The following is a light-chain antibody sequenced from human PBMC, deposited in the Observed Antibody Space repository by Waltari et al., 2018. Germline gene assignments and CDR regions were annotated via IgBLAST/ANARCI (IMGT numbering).Light chain of an antibody. J-gene: IGKJ3*01. CDR2: GGS. CDR3: VQTIAFPFT. V-gene: IGKV2-40*01. CDR1: QSLLHSNGNTY. Sequence: DIVMTQTPLSLPITPGEPASISCRSSQSLLHSNGNTYLHWYLRQPGQSPQLLIYGGSNRASGVPDRFSGSGSGTDFTLKISKVEAEDVGVYYCVQTIAFPFTFGPGTKLDIK.